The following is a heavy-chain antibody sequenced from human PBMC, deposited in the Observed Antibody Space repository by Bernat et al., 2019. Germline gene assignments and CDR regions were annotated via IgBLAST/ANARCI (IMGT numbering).Heavy chain of an antibody. J-gene: IGHJ3*02. V-gene: IGHV3-30-3*01. CDR3: ARPRDSNGWYRAFDI. Sequence: QVQLVESGGGLVKPGGSLRLSCAASGFTFSDYYMSWIRQAPGKGLEWVAVISYDGNIKYYADSVKGRFTVSRDNSKTTLYLQMTSLTTEDTAVYYCARPRDSNGWYRAFDIWGQGTMVTVSS. CDR1: GFTFSDYY. CDR2: ISYDGNIK. D-gene: IGHD6-19*01.